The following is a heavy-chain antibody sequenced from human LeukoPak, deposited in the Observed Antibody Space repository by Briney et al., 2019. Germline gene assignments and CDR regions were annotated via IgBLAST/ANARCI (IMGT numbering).Heavy chain of an antibody. CDR1: GFTFSSYA. V-gene: IGHV3-15*01. Sequence: GGSLRLSCAASGFTFSSYAMSWVRQAPGKGLEWVGRIKSKTDGGTTDYAAPVKGRFTISRDDSKNTLFLQMKSLKSEDTAVYYCTTMDSSGRDVWGQGTTVTVSS. CDR3: TTMDSSGRDV. CDR2: IKSKTDGGTT. J-gene: IGHJ6*02. D-gene: IGHD3-22*01.